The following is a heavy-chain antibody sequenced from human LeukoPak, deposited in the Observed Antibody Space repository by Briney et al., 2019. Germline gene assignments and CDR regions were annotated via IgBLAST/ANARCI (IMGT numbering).Heavy chain of an antibody. V-gene: IGHV3-13*05. CDR1: GFTFSSYD. D-gene: IGHD2-2*01. CDR2: XXTAGDP. J-gene: IGHJ3*02. Sequence: GGSLRLSCAASGFTFSSYDMHWVRQATGKGLXXXXXXXTAGDPYCPGSVKGRFTISRENAKNSLYLQMNSLRAGDTAVYYCARAVGYCSSTSCSMAFDIWGQGTMVTVSS. CDR3: ARAVGYCSSTSCSMAFDI.